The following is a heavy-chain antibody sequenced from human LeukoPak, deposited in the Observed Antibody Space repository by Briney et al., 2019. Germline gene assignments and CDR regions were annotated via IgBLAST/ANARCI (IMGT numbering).Heavy chain of an antibody. V-gene: IGHV1-18*01. J-gene: IGHJ4*02. D-gene: IGHD3-22*01. CDR1: GYTFTSYG. Sequence: RASVKVSCKASGYTFTSYGISWVRQAPGQGLEWMGWISAYNGNTNYAQKLQGRVTITTDTSTSTAYMELRSLRSDDTAVYYCARDPGWRYYDSSGYSNLPDYWGQGTLVTVSS. CDR2: ISAYNGNT. CDR3: ARDPGWRYYDSSGYSNLPDY.